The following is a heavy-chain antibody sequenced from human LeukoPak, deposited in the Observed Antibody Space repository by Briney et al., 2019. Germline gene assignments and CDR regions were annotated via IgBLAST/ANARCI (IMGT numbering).Heavy chain of an antibody. V-gene: IGHV4-4*07. CDR2: MYTSGST. CDR1: GGSISSYY. Sequence: SETLSLTCSVSGGSISSYYWSWIRQPAGKQPEWIGRMYTSGSTYYNPSLKSRVTMSADTSKNQFSLKLTSVTAADTSVYYCAREGGPGGDYGSIDSWGQGTLVTVSS. D-gene: IGHD4-17*01. J-gene: IGHJ4*02. CDR3: AREGGPGGDYGSIDS.